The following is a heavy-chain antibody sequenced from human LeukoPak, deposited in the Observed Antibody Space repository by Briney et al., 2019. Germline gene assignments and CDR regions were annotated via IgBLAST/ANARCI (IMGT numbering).Heavy chain of an antibody. J-gene: IGHJ4*02. CDR2: IYYTGTT. CDR3: ARHYSSGTYPLDS. D-gene: IGHD3-10*01. CDR1: GASISSYY. Sequence: SETLSLTCTVSGASISSYYWSWFRQPPGKGLEWLAYIYYTGTTNYNPSLKSRLTISVDTSKNQLSLTLNSVTAADTAVYYCARHYSSGTYPLDSWGQGTLVTVSS. V-gene: IGHV4-59*01.